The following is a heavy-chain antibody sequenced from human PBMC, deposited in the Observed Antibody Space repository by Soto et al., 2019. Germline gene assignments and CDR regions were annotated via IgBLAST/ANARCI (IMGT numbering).Heavy chain of an antibody. CDR3: AKGWCQWLVTSDFNY. D-gene: IGHD6-19*01. CDR2: VSHDGRNT. V-gene: IGHV3-30*18. Sequence: VQLVESGGGVVQPGRSLRLSCAASGFTFSDYAMHWVRQAPGKGLEWVAVVSHDGRNTHYADSVKGRFTISRDSSKNTVSLEMIRLRAEETGVYYCAKGWCQWLVTSDFNYWGQGALVTVSS. CDR1: GFTFSDYA. J-gene: IGHJ4*02.